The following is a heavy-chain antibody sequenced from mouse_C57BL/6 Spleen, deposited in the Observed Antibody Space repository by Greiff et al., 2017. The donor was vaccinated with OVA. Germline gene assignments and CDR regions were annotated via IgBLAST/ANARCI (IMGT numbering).Heavy chain of an antibody. CDR1: GYTFTSYW. Sequence: EVKVVESGTVLARPGASVKMSCKTSGYTFTSYWMHWVKQRPGQGLEWIGAIYPGNSDTSYNQKFKGKAKLTAVTSASTAYMELSSLTNEDSAVYYCTTPEGIGSYGYFDVWGTGTTVTVSS. CDR2: IYPGNSDT. CDR3: TTPEGIGSYGYFDV. D-gene: IGHD1-1*02. V-gene: IGHV1-5*01. J-gene: IGHJ1*03.